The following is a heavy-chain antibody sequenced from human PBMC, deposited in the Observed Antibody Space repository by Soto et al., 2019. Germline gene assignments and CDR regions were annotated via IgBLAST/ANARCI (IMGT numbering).Heavy chain of an antibody. CDR2: ISYDGSNK. CDR1: GFTFTSYA. J-gene: IGHJ4*02. D-gene: IGHD6-19*01. V-gene: IGHV3-30-3*01. CDR3: ARTHAVACTGIDY. Sequence: GGSLRLSCAASGFTFTSYAMHWVRQAAGKGLEWVAVISYDGSNKYYADSVKGRFTISRDNSKNTLYLQMNSLRAEDTAVYYCARTHAVACTGIDYWGQGTLVTVSS.